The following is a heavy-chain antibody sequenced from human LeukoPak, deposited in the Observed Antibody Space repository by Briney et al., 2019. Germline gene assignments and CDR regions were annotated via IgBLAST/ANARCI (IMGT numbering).Heavy chain of an antibody. D-gene: IGHD6-13*01. CDR3: AKDLYLYSSSWCFDY. V-gene: IGHV3-23*01. CDR1: GFTFSSYA. J-gene: IGHJ4*02. CDR2: ISGSGGST. Sequence: TGGSLRLSCAASGFTFSSYAMSWVRQAPGKGLEWVSAISGSGGSTYYADSVKGRFTISRGNSKNTLYLQMNSLRAEDTAVYYCAKDLYLYSSSWCFDYWGQGTLVTVSS.